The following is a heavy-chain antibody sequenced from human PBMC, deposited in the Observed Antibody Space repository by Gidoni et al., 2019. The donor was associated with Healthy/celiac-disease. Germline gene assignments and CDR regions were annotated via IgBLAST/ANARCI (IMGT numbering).Heavy chain of an antibody. CDR3: AKGGSRQLVGGPFDY. J-gene: IGHJ4*02. D-gene: IGHD6-13*01. CDR1: GFHFSSYA. CDR2: ISGSGGST. Sequence: EVQLLESGGGLVQPGGSLSLSCAASGFHFSSYAMRWVRQAPGKGLEWVSAISGSGGSTYYADSVKGRFTISRDNSKNTLYLQMNSLRAEDTAVYYCAKGGSRQLVGGPFDYWGQGTLVTVSS. V-gene: IGHV3-23*01.